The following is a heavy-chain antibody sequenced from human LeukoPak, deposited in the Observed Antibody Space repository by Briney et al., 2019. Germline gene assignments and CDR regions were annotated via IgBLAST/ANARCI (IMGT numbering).Heavy chain of an antibody. CDR2: IYTSGST. V-gene: IGHV4-4*07. CDR3: ARGTNPGNYWYFDL. J-gene: IGHJ2*01. Sequence: SETLSLTCTVSGGSISSYYWSWIRQPAGKGLEWIGRIYTSGSTNYNPSLKSRVTISVDTSKNQFSLNLSSVTAADTAVYYCARGTNPGNYWYFDLWGRGTLVTVSS. D-gene: IGHD1-7*01. CDR1: GGSISSYY.